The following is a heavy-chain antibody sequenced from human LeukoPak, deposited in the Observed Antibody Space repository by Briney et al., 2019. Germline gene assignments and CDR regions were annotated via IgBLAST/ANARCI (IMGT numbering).Heavy chain of an antibody. D-gene: IGHD6-19*01. V-gene: IGHV7-4-1*02. CDR3: ARSIQIVAVAGSDRRIDY. J-gene: IGHJ4*02. CDR1: GYTFTTDT. Sequence: ASVKVSCTASGYTFTTDTMNWVRQAPGQGLEWMGWINTNTGNPTYAQGFTGRFVFSLDTSVSTAYLQITSLKAEDTTVYYCARSIQIVAVAGSDRRIDYWGQGTLVTVSS. CDR2: INTNTGNP.